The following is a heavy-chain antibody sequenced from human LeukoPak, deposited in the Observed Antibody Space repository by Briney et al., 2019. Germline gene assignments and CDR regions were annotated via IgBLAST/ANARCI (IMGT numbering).Heavy chain of an antibody. J-gene: IGHJ6*04. CDR3: AKDFVGYYDILTGYYKDYYYYGMDV. Sequence: GGSLRLSCAASGFTFSSYGMHWVRQAPGKGLEWVAVTSYDGSNKYYADSVKGRFTISRDNSKNTLYLQMNSLRAEDTAVYYCAKDFVGYYDILTGYYKDYYYYGMDVWGKGATVTVSS. CDR2: TSYDGSNK. CDR1: GFTFSSYG. D-gene: IGHD3-9*01. V-gene: IGHV3-30*18.